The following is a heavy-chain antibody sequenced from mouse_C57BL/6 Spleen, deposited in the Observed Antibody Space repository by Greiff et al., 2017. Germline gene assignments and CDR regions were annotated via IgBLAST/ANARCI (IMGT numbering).Heavy chain of an antibody. CDR3: ATRDGGSRYVEYSMDY. CDR1: GYTFTSYW. V-gene: IGHV1-53*01. CDR2: INPGSGGT. Sequence: QVQLQQPGTELVKPGASVKLSCKASGYTFTSYWMHWVKQRPGQGLEWIGNINPGSGGTNYNEKFKSQATLTVDKSSSTAYLQLSSLTYEDAAVYYLATRDGGSRYVEYSMDYWGQGTSVTVSS. J-gene: IGHJ4*01. D-gene: IGHD1-1*01.